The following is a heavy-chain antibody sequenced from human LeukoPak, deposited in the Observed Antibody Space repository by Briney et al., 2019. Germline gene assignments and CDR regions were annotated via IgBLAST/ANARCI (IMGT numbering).Heavy chain of an antibody. CDR3: ARGHYYGSGRPDAFDI. D-gene: IGHD3-10*01. J-gene: IGHJ3*02. CDR2: IIPILGIA. Sequence: ASVKVTCKASGGTFSSYAISWVRQAPGQGLEWMGRIIPILGIANYAQKFQGRVTSTADKSTSTAYMELSSLRSEDTAVYYCARGHYYGSGRPDAFDIWGQGTMVTVSS. V-gene: IGHV1-69*04. CDR1: GGTFSSYA.